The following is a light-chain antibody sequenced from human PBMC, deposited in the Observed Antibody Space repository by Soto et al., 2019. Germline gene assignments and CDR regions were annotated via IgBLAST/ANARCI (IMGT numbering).Light chain of an antibody. CDR3: QQNNNWPPWT. J-gene: IGKJ1*01. CDR1: QSVSNN. Sequence: ILMTQSPATLSVSPGERATLSCRASQSVSNNLAWYQQKPGQAPRLLIYDASTRATGIPARFSGSGSGTEFTLTISGLQSEDFAVYYCQQNNNWPPWTFGQGTKVKIK. V-gene: IGKV3-15*01. CDR2: DAS.